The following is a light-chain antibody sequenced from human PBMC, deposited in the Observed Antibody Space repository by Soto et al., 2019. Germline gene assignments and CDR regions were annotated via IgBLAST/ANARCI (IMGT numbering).Light chain of an antibody. CDR2: DAS. J-gene: IGKJ2*03. Sequence: DIQMTQSPSTLTASVGDRVTITCRASQSVTNFLAWYQQKPGKAPKLLIYDASTLEDVVPSRFSGSGSGTQFTLTISSVQPDDYATYHCQQYNDWSSRFGQGTKLEIK. V-gene: IGKV1-5*01. CDR3: QQYNDWSSR. CDR1: QSVTNF.